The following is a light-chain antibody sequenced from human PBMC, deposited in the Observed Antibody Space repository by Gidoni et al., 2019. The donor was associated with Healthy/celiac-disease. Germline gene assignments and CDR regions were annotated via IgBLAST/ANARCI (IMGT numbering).Light chain of an antibody. Sequence: QSVLTQPSSVSAAPGQKVTISCSGSSSNIGNNYVSWYQQLPGTAPKLLIHDNNKRPSGIPDRFSGSKSGTSATLGITGLQTGDEADYYCGTWDSSLSAWVFGGGTKLTVL. J-gene: IGLJ3*02. V-gene: IGLV1-51*01. CDR1: SSNIGNNY. CDR3: GTWDSSLSAWV. CDR2: DNN.